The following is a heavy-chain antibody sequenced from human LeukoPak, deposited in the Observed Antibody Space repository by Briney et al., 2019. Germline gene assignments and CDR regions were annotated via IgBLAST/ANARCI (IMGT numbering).Heavy chain of an antibody. CDR3: ARAFVVDSSEKPEIHFDY. V-gene: IGHV4-59*01. D-gene: IGHD3-22*01. Sequence: SETLSLTCTVSGGSISSYYWSWIRQPPGKGLEWIEYIYYSGSTNYNPSLKSRVTISVDTSKNQFSLKLSSVTAADTAVYYCARAFVVDSSEKPEIHFDYWGQGTLVTVSS. CDR1: GGSISSYY. J-gene: IGHJ4*02. CDR2: IYYSGST.